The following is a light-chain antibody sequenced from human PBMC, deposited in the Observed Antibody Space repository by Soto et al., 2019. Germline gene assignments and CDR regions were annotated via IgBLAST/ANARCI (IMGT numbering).Light chain of an antibody. V-gene: IGLV2-18*02. CDR3: SSYKSSSTVV. CDR1: SSDVGSYNR. J-gene: IGLJ3*02. CDR2: EVS. Sequence: QSALTQPPSVSGSPGQTVTISCTGTSSDVGSYNRVSWYQQPPGTAPKLMIYEVSNRPSGVPDRFSGSKSGNTASLTISGLQAEDEADYYCSSYKSSSTVVFGGGTKLTVL.